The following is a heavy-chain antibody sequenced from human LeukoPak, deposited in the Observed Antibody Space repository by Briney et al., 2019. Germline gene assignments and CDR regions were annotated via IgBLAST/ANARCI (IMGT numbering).Heavy chain of an antibody. Sequence: GGSLRLSCAASGFSFNDYGINWVRRAPGKGLEWLSHTNSNGAVISYADSVKGRFTVSRDTAKSSLYLQMNGLRVEDTAIYFCARDPDGDYDFDYWGQGTLVTVSS. CDR1: GFSFNDYG. CDR2: TNSNGAVI. J-gene: IGHJ4*02. D-gene: IGHD4-17*01. CDR3: ARDPDGDYDFDY. V-gene: IGHV3-48*01.